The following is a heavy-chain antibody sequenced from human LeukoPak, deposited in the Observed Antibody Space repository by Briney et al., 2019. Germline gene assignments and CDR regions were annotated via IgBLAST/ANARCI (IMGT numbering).Heavy chain of an antibody. CDR3: ARDLGGSYRFDY. CDR2: IYYSGST. Sequence: KPSETLSLTCTVSGGSISSSSYYWGWIRQPPGKGLEWIGSIYYSGSTYYNPSLKSRVTISVDTSKNQFSLKLSSVTAADTAVYYCARDLGGSYRFDYWGQGTLGTVSS. V-gene: IGHV4-39*07. D-gene: IGHD1-26*01. CDR1: GGSISSSSYY. J-gene: IGHJ4*02.